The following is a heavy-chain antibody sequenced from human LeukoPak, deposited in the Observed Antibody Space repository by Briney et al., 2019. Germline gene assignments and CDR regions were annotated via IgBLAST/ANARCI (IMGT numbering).Heavy chain of an antibody. D-gene: IGHD6-19*01. CDR3: ARIIAVAGTAKSLTSYYFDY. Sequence: SETLSLTCTASGGSISSDNYSWSWIRPPAGKGLEWIGRVYTSGSTNYNPSLKSRATIAVDTSKNQFSLKLSSVTAADTAVYYCARIIAVAGTAKSLTSYYFDYWGQGTLVTVSS. CDR2: VYTSGST. V-gene: IGHV4-61*02. CDR1: GGSISSDNYS. J-gene: IGHJ4*02.